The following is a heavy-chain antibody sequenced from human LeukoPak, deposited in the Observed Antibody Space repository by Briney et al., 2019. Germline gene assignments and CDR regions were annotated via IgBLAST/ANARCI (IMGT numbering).Heavy chain of an antibody. J-gene: IGHJ6*02. CDR1: GFTFSSYA. D-gene: IGHD5-12*01. CDR3: ASTWLRLYYYYGMGV. V-gene: IGHV3-30*04. CDR2: ISYDGSNK. Sequence: PGRSLRLSCAASGFTFSSYAMHWVRQAPGKGLEWVAVISYDGSNKYYADSVKGRFTISRDNSKNTLYLQMNSLRAEDTAVYYCASTWLRLYYYYGMGVWGQGTTVTVSS.